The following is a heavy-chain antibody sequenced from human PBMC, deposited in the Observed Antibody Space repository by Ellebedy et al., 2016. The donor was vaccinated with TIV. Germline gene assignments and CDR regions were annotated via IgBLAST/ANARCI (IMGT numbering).Heavy chain of an antibody. CDR2: IYTGGST. V-gene: IGHV3-66*01. CDR1: GFIVSSEY. J-gene: IGHJ6*02. CDR3: AKREGFGEEDSYYYGMDV. D-gene: IGHD3-10*01. Sequence: GESLKISCVASGFIVSSEYMTWVRQAPGKGLEWVSVIYTGGSTYYADSVKDKFTISRDNSKNTVYLQMNSLRAEDTAVYYCAKREGFGEEDSYYYGMDVWGQGTTVTVSS.